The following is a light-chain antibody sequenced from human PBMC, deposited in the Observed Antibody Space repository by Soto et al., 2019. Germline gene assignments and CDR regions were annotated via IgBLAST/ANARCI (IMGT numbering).Light chain of an antibody. CDR2: EVS. CDR1: SSDVGGHDY. Sequence: QSVLTQPPSASGSPGQSVTISCTGTSSDVGGHDYVSWYQQYPGKAPKVMIYEVSKRPSGVPDRFSGSKSGNTASLTVSGLQADDEADYYCSSYAGSNDLVFGGGTKLPVL. V-gene: IGLV2-8*01. J-gene: IGLJ2*01. CDR3: SSYAGSNDLV.